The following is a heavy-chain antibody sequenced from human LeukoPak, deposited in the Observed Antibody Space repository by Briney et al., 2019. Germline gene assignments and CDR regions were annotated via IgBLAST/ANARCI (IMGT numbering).Heavy chain of an antibody. CDR1: GGSISSYY. CDR2: IYYSGST. CDR3: AXDNWNYGSSMDV. J-gene: IGHJ6*02. D-gene: IGHD1-7*01. V-gene: IGHV4-59*01. Sequence: ASETLSLTCTVSGGSISSYYWSWIRQPPGKGLEWIGCIYYSGSTNYNPSLKSRVTISVDTSKNQFSLKLSSVTAADTAVYYCAXDNWNYGSSMDVWGQGTTVTVSS.